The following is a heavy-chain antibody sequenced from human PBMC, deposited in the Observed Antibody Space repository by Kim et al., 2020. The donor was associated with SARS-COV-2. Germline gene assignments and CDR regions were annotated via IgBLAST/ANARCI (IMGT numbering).Heavy chain of an antibody. D-gene: IGHD5-12*01. CDR2: ISYDGSNK. CDR3: ASGGLYYQLDIFH. Sequence: GGSLRLSCAASGFTFSSYAMHWVRQAPGKGLEWVAVISYDGSNKYYADSVKGRFTISRDNSKNTLYLQMNSLRAEDTAVYYCASGGLYYQLDIFHWGQGT. V-gene: IGHV3-30-3*01. CDR1: GFTFSSYA. J-gene: IGHJ4*02.